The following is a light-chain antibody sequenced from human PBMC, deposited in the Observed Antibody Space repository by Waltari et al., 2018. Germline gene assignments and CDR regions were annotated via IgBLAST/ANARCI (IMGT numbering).Light chain of an antibody. V-gene: IGLV2-14*03. CDR2: DVF. CDR3: CSYTSDTTGV. CDR1: SSDIGGYNY. J-gene: IGLJ1*01. Sequence: QSALTQPASVSGSPGQSITISCTGTSSDIGGYNYVSWYQQHPGKAPKLMIYDVFKRPSGGSSRVSGSKSDNTASLTISGLQPEDEADYYCCSYTSDTTGVFGTGTKVTVL.